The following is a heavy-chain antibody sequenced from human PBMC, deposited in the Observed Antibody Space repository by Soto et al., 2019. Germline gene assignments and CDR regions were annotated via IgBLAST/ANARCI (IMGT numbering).Heavy chain of an antibody. CDR3: AKDRALLIVVVPAATKASQGNDY. CDR2: ISGSGGST. J-gene: IGHJ4*02. CDR1: GFTFSSYA. D-gene: IGHD2-2*01. V-gene: IGHV3-23*01. Sequence: GGSLRLSCAASGFTFSSYAMSWVRQAPGKGLEWVSAISGSGGSTYYADSVKGRFTISRDNSKNTLYLQMNSLRAEDTAVYYCAKDRALLIVVVPAATKASQGNDYWGQGTLVTVSS.